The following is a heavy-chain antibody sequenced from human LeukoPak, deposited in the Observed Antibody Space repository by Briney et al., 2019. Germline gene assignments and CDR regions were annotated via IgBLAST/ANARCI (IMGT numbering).Heavy chain of an antibody. Sequence: SQTLSLICAISGDSVSSNSAAWNWIRQSPSRGLEWLGRTYYRSKWYKDYAESVKGRIIINPDTSKNQFSLRLNSVTPKDTAMYYCARDPLAYCGGDCYSSVFDIWGRGTMVTVSS. CDR3: ARDPLAYCGGDCYSSVFDI. CDR2: TYYRSKWYK. J-gene: IGHJ3*02. V-gene: IGHV6-1*01. D-gene: IGHD2-21*02. CDR1: GDSVSSNSAA.